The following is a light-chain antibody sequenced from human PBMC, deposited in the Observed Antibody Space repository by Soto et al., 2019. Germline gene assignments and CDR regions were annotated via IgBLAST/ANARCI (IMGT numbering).Light chain of an antibody. CDR3: QQYNNWPLYT. CDR2: GAS. CDR1: QSVRSN. J-gene: IGKJ2*01. V-gene: IGKV3-15*01. Sequence: EIVMTQSPATLSVSPGERATLSCRARQSVRSNLAWYQQEPGQAPRLLIYGASTRATGIPARFSGSGSGTEFTLTISSLQSEDFAVYYCQQYNNWPLYTFGQGTKLEIK.